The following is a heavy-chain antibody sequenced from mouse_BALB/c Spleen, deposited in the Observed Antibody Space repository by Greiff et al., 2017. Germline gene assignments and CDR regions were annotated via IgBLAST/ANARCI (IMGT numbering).Heavy chain of an antibody. CDR3: ARVYYGSSYDYAMDY. CDR2: IWGDGST. V-gene: IGHV2-6-7*01. CDR1: GFSLTGYG. Sequence: VKLVESGPGLVAPSQSLSITCTVSGFSLTGYGVNWVRQPPGKGLEWLGMIWGDGSTDYNSALKSRLSISKDNSKSQVFLKMNSLQTDDTARYYCARVYYGSSYDYAMDYWGQGTSVTVSS. J-gene: IGHJ4*01. D-gene: IGHD1-1*01.